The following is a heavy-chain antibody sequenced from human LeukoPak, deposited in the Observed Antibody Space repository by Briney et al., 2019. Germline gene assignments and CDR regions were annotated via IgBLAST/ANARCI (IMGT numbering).Heavy chain of an antibody. CDR2: IKEDGGEK. CDR3: ARVLGCTNGVCHDAFDI. V-gene: IGHV3-7*01. CDR1: GFTFSRYW. Sequence: GSLRLSCAASGFTFSRYWMSWVRQAPGKGLEWVANIKEDGGEKFHVDSVKGRFTISRDNAKKSLYLQMNSLRAEDTAVYFCARVLGCTNGVCHDAFDIWGQGTVVTVSS. J-gene: IGHJ3*02. D-gene: IGHD2-8*01.